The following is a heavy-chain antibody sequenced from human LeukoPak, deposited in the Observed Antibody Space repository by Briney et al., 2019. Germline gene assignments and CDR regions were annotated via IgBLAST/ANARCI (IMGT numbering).Heavy chain of an antibody. CDR3: AVRHYYDSSGYYARFDY. V-gene: IGHV1-69*05. J-gene: IGHJ4*02. CDR2: IIPIFGTA. D-gene: IGHD3-22*01. CDR1: GGTFSSHA. Sequence: VASVKVSCKASGGTFSSHAISWVRQAPGQGLEWMGGIIPIFGTANYAQKFQGRVTITTDESTSTAYMELSSLRSEDTAVYYCAVRHYYDSSGYYARFDYWGQGTLVTVSS.